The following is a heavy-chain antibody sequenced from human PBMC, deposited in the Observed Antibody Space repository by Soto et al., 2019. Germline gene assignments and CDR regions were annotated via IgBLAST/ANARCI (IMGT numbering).Heavy chain of an antibody. D-gene: IGHD3-3*01. Sequence: GGSLRLSCAASGFTFSSYAMSWVRQAPGKGLEWVSVISGSGGSTYYADSVKGRFTISRDNSKKTLHLQMNSLRAEDTAVYYCAKDPSHYDFWSGHGTPSGYFDYWGQGTLVTVSS. V-gene: IGHV3-23*01. CDR1: GFTFSSYA. CDR3: AKDPSHYDFWSGHGTPSGYFDY. J-gene: IGHJ4*02. CDR2: ISGSGGST.